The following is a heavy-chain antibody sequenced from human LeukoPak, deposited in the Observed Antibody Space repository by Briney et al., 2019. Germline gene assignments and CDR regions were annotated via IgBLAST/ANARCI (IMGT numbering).Heavy chain of an antibody. V-gene: IGHV3-30-3*01. CDR1: GFTFTSYN. CDR3: AREASSWYARGYMDV. Sequence: PGGSLRLSCAASGFTFTSYNMNWVRQAPGKGLEWVAVISYDGSNKYYADSVKGRFTTSRDNSKNTLYLQMNSLRAEDTAVYYCAREASSWYARGYMDVWGKGTTVTVSS. CDR2: ISYDGSNK. J-gene: IGHJ6*03. D-gene: IGHD6-13*01.